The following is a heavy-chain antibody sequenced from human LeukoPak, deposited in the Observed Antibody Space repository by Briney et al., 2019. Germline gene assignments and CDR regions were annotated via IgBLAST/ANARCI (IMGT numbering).Heavy chain of an antibody. V-gene: IGHV4-31*03. CDR3: ARGRQGDDFWSGYYTFFDY. D-gene: IGHD3-3*01. CDR2: IYYSGST. J-gene: IGHJ4*02. Sequence: PSQTLSLTCTVSGVSISSGGYYWIWIRQHPGKGLEWIGYIYYSGSTYYNPSLKSRVTISVDTSKNQFSLMLSSVAAADTAVYYCARGRQGDDFWSGYYTFFDYWGQGTLVTVSS. CDR1: GVSISSGGYY.